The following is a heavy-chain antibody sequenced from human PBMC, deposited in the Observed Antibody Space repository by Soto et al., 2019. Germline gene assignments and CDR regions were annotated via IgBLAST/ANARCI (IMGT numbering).Heavy chain of an antibody. CDR3: ARASKKYSSSWYGSWFDP. CDR2: ISADNGNT. V-gene: IGHV1-18*04. Sequence: ASVKVSCKASGYTFTSYGISWLRQSPGQGLEWMGWISADNGNTNYAQKLQGRVTMTTDTSTSTAYMELRSLRSDDTAVYYCARASKKYSSSWYGSWFDPWGQGTLVTVCS. J-gene: IGHJ5*02. CDR1: GYTFTSYG. D-gene: IGHD6-13*01.